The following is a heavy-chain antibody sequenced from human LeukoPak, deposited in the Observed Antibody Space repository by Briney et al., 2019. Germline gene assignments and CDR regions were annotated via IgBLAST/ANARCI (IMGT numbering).Heavy chain of an antibody. CDR3: AKTGYCSGGSCYFGAFDI. V-gene: IGHV3-23*01. J-gene: IGHJ3*02. CDR2: ISGSGGST. Sequence: GGSLRLSCAASGFTFSSYAMSWVRQAPGKGLEWVSAISGSGGSTYYADFVKGRFTISRDNSKDTLYLQMNSLRAEDTAVYYCAKTGYCSGGSCYFGAFDIWGQGTMVTVSS. D-gene: IGHD2-15*01. CDR1: GFTFSSYA.